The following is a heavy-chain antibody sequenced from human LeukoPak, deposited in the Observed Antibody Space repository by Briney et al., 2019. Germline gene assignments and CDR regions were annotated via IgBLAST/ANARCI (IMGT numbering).Heavy chain of an antibody. CDR2: ISASGSAT. J-gene: IGHJ6*02. CDR3: ARGGGLDV. D-gene: IGHD3-16*01. Sequence: GGSLRLSCAASGFIFSNYGMNWVRQAPGKGLEWVAAISASGSATSYADSVRGRFTISRDNSKSTTYLQMNSLRAEDTAVYFCARGGGLDVWGQGATVTVSS. CDR1: GFIFSNYG. V-gene: IGHV3-23*01.